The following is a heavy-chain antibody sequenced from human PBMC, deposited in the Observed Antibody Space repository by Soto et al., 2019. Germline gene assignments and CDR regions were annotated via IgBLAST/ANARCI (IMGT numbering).Heavy chain of an antibody. CDR2: IIPILGIA. Sequence: GASVKVSCKASGYTFTSYGISWVRQAPGQGLEWMGRIIPILGIANYAQKFQGRVTITADKSTSTAYMELSSLRSEDTAVYYCARGTTNPRAFYFDYWGQGTLVTVSS. D-gene: IGHD4-17*01. CDR1: GYTFTSYG. V-gene: IGHV1-69*04. CDR3: ARGTTNPRAFYFDY. J-gene: IGHJ4*02.